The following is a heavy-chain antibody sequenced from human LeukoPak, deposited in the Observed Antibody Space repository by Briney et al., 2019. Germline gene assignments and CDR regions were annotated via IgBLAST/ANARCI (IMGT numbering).Heavy chain of an antibody. CDR1: GYTFTNYG. D-gene: IGHD6-13*01. Sequence: ASVKVSCKASGYTFTNYGISWVRQAPGQGLEWMGWISLYDDNTNTNYAQKFQGRPTMTTDTSTDTAHMELRSLRNDDTAVYYXXXDPPFPSSSWPNSLDYWGQGTLVTVSS. CDR3: XXDPPFPSSSWPNSLDY. J-gene: IGHJ4*02. CDR2: ISLYDDNTNT. V-gene: IGHV1-18*01.